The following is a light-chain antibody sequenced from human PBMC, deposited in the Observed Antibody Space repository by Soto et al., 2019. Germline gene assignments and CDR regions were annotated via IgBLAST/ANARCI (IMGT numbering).Light chain of an antibody. CDR3: QQRSDWPPLT. V-gene: IGKV3-11*01. CDR1: QSVRNY. Sequence: EIVLTQSPATLSLSPGERATLSCRASQSVRNYLAWYQQKPGQAPRLLIYDASNRVIGIPARFSGSGSGTAFTLTISSLEPEDSAVHYCQQRSDWPPLTFGQGTRLEIK. CDR2: DAS. J-gene: IGKJ5*01.